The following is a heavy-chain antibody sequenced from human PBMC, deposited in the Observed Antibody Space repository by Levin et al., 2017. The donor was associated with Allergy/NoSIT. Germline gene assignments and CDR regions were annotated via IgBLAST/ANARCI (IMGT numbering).Heavy chain of an antibody. V-gene: IGHV3-21*01. CDR2: ISPNSNYI. CDR1: GFTFRDYS. CDR3: ARSGSPDY. J-gene: IGHJ4*02. D-gene: IGHD3-22*01. Sequence: LSLPCAASGFTFRDYSMNWVRQAPGKGLEWVSSISPNSNYIYYADSLKGRFTISRDNAKSSVFLQMNSLRAEDTALYYCARSGSPDYWGQGTLVTVSS.